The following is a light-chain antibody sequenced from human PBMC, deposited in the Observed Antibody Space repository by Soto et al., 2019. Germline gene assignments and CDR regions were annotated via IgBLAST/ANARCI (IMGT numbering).Light chain of an antibody. J-gene: IGKJ5*01. V-gene: IGKV1-39*01. CDR3: QQSYTTSIA. CDR1: QRISTY. Sequence: DIQMTQSPSSLSASLGDRVTITCRASQRISTYLNWYQQKPGKAPKLLIYGASTLQGGVPSRFSGSGSGTDFTLTISSLQPEDFATYYCQQSYTTSIAFGQGTRLE. CDR2: GAS.